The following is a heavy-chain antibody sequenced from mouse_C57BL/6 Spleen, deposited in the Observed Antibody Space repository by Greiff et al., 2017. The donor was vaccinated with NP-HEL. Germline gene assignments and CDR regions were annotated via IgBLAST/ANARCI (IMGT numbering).Heavy chain of an antibody. CDR1: GFTFSSYA. V-gene: IGHV5-4*03. CDR3: ERGDWYFDV. Sequence: EVKLVESGGGLVKPGGSLKLSCAASGFTFSSYAMSWVRQTPEKRLEWVATISDGGSYTYYPDNVKGRFTISRDNAKNNLYLQMSHLKSEDTAMYYCERGDWYFDVWGTGTTVTVSS. CDR2: ISDGGSYT. J-gene: IGHJ1*03.